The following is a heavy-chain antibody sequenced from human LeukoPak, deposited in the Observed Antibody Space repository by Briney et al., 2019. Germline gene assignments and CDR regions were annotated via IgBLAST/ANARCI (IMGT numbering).Heavy chain of an antibody. Sequence: GGSLRLSCAASGFTFSSYAMHWVRQAPGKGLEWVAVISYDGSNKYYADSVKGRFTISRDNSKNTLYLQMNSLRADATAVYYCARAQVSSGWFNFDYWGQGTLVTVSS. CDR3: ARAQVSSGWFNFDY. J-gene: IGHJ4*02. V-gene: IGHV3-30*04. D-gene: IGHD6-19*01. CDR2: ISYDGSNK. CDR1: GFTFSSYA.